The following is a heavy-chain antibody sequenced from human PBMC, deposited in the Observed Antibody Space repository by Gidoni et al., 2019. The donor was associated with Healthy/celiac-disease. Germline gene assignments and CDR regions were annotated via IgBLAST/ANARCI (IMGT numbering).Heavy chain of an antibody. CDR1: GYTFTRYG. J-gene: IGHJ5*02. V-gene: IGHV1-18*04. Sequence: QVQLVQSGAEVKKPGASVKVSCKASGYTFTRYGISWVRQAPGQGLEWMGWISAYNGNTNYAQKLQGRVTMTTDTSTSTAYMELRSLRSDDTAVYYCARARERGSIIVVVPAAIGWFDPWGQGTLVTVSS. CDR2: ISAYNGNT. D-gene: IGHD2-2*02. CDR3: ARARERGSIIVVVPAAIGWFDP.